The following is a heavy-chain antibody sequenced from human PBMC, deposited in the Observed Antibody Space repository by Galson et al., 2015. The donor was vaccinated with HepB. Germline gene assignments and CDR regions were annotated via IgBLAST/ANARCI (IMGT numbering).Heavy chain of an antibody. Sequence: SLRLSCAASGFTFSSYAMSWVRQAPGKGLEWVSAISGSGGSTYYADSVKGRFTISRDNSKNTLYLQMNSLRAEDTAVYYCAKEGTYYDFWSGYYHPNDAFDIWGQGTMVTVSS. CDR1: GFTFSSYA. CDR3: AKEGTYYDFWSGYYHPNDAFDI. CDR2: ISGSGGST. J-gene: IGHJ3*02. D-gene: IGHD3-3*01. V-gene: IGHV3-23*01.